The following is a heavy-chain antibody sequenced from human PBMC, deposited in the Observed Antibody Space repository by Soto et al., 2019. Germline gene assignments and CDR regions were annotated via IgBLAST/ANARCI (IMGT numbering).Heavy chain of an antibody. CDR2: IYPGDSDT. Sequence: GESLKISCKGSGYTFTNYWIVWVRQIPGKGLEWMGIIYPGDSDTRYSPSFQGQVTISADRSISTAYLQWSSLKASDTGMYYCARYPTLTDYFFHGMDVWGQGATVTVSS. CDR3: ARYPTLTDYFFHGMDV. D-gene: IGHD4-17*01. J-gene: IGHJ6*02. V-gene: IGHV5-51*01. CDR1: GYTFTNYW.